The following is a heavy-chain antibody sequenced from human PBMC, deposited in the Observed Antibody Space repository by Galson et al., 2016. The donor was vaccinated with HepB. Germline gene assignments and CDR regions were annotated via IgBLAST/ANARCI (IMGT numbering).Heavy chain of an antibody. CDR2: ICGGGGNT. CDR1: GFTFSHYA. V-gene: IGHV3-23*01. CDR3: ARDRGGTYSNCFDY. Sequence: SLRLSCAASGFTFSHYAMAWVRQAPGKGLEWVSTICGGGGNTHYADSVKGRFTISRDNSKNTLYLQINSLSAGDTAVYYCARDRGGTYSNCFDYWGQGTMVTVSS. D-gene: IGHD1-26*01. J-gene: IGHJ4*02.